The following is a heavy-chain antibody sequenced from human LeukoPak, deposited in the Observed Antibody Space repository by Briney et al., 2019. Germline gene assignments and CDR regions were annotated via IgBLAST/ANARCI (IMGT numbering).Heavy chain of an antibody. CDR1: GFTFSSYG. CDR2: IRYDGSNK. D-gene: IGHD6-19*01. CDR3: AKDRSIAVAGTLGY. V-gene: IGHV3-30*02. J-gene: IGHJ4*02. Sequence: GGSLRLSCAASGFTFSSYGMHWVRQAPGKGLEWVAFIRYDGSNKYYADSVKGRFTISRDNSENTLYLQMNSLRAEDTAVYYCAKDRSIAVAGTLGYWGQGTLVTVSS.